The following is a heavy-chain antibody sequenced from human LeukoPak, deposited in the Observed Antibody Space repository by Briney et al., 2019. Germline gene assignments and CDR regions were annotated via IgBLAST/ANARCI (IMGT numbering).Heavy chain of an antibody. V-gene: IGHV1-2*02. D-gene: IGHD3-3*01. J-gene: IGHJ5*02. Sequence: ASVKVSCKTSGYTFTGYYMHWVGQAPGQGLEWMGWINHNSGGTNYAQKFQGRVTMTRDTSISTAYMELSRLRSDDTAVYYCARAPITIFGVVIPLTWFDPWGQGTLVTVSS. CDR1: GYTFTGYY. CDR3: ARAPITIFGVVIPLTWFDP. CDR2: INHNSGGT.